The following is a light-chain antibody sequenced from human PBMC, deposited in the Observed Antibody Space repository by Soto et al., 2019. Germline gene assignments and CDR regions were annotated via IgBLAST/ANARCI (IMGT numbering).Light chain of an antibody. CDR1: QSVSSSY. J-gene: IGKJ1*01. V-gene: IGKV3D-20*01. CDR2: DAS. CDR3: QQYNSYSVWT. Sequence: EIVLTESPATLSLSPGERATLSCGASQSVSSSYLAWYQQKPGPAPRLLIYDASNRATGIPDRFSGSGSGTEFTITISSLQPDDFATYYCQQYNSYSVWTLGQG.